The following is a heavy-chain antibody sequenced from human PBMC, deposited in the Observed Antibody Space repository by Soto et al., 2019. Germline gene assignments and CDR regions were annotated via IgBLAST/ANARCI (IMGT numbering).Heavy chain of an antibody. CDR1: GFTFSTYW. V-gene: IGHV3-7*04. J-gene: IGHJ6*03. CDR2: IKQDGSEK. D-gene: IGHD2-15*01. Sequence: GGSLRLSCTASGFTFSTYWMSWVRQAPGKGLEWVANIKQDGSEKCCVDSVKGRFTISRDNAKNSLYLQMNSLRAEDTAVYYCARDIVVVVAAPWDYYYMDVWGKGTTVTVSS. CDR3: ARDIVVVVAAPWDYYYMDV.